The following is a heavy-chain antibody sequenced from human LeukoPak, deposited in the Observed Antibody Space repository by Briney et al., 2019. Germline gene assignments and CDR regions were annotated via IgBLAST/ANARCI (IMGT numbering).Heavy chain of an antibody. CDR2: ISDSGGTT. J-gene: IGHJ4*02. CDR3: ARDREAVPLRDGTIAVGY. V-gene: IGHV3-23*01. CDR1: GFTFSTYG. D-gene: IGHD6-19*01. Sequence: GGSLRLSCAASGFTFSTYGMSWVRQAPGKGLEWVSAISDSGGTTYYADSVKGRFTISRDNAKNSLYLQMNSLRVEDTAVYYCARDREAVPLRDGTIAVGYWGQGTLVTVSS.